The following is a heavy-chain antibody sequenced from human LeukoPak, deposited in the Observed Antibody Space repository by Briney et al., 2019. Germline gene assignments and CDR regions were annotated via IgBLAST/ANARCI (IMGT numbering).Heavy chain of an antibody. CDR3: ARWMFYYGSGVFHYHGMDA. J-gene: IGHJ6*02. V-gene: IGHV5-51*01. D-gene: IGHD3-10*01. Sequence: GESLKISCKGSGYSFTSQWIGWVRPMPGKGLEWMGIIYPGDSDTKYSPPFQGQVTISADKSISTAYLQWSGLKASDTAIYHCARWMFYYGSGVFHYHGMDAWGQGTTVTVSS. CDR1: GYSFTSQW. CDR2: IYPGDSDT.